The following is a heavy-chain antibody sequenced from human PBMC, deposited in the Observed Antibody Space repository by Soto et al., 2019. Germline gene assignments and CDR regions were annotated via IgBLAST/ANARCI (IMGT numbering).Heavy chain of an antibody. CDR1: GVTFSSFA. D-gene: IGHD5-12*01. CDR3: ARSTGSGFRPGTHRFNWFDP. CDR2: IIPIFRTP. Sequence: QVQLVQSGAEVKQPGSSVKDSCQASGVTFSSFAISWVRQAPGQGLEWMGGIIPIFRTPNYAQNFQGRVTITADESTSSVYMELSRLRSEDTAVYYCARSTGSGFRPGTHRFNWFDPWGQGTLVTVSS. J-gene: IGHJ5*02. V-gene: IGHV1-69*01.